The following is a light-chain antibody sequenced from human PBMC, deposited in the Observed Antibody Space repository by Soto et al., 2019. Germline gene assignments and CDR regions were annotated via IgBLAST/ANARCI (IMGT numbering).Light chain of an antibody. V-gene: IGLV2-14*01. J-gene: IGLJ2*01. CDR2: DVS. CDR1: SSDVGGYNY. Sequence: QSALTQPASVSGSPGQSITISCTGTSSDVGGYNYVSWYQQHPGKAPKLMIYDVSNRPSGVSNRLSGSKSGNTASLTISGLQAEEGADYYCTSYTSSILFGGGPQRTVL. CDR3: TSYTSSIL.